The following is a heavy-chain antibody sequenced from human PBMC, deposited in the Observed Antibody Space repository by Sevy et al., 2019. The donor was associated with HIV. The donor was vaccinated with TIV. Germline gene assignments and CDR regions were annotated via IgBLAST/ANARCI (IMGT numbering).Heavy chain of an antibody. V-gene: IGHV4-34*01. CDR2: INQSGST. CDR1: GLSFSGYD. J-gene: IGHJ4*02. CDR3: GGENPGVLVTFDY. Sequence: SETLTLTCGVYGLSFSGYDWSWIRQPPGKGLEWIGEINQSGSTNYNPSLKSRVTISADTSKSQFSLKLSSVAAADTAVYYCGGENPGVLVTFDYWGQGTLVTVSS. D-gene: IGHD2-21*02.